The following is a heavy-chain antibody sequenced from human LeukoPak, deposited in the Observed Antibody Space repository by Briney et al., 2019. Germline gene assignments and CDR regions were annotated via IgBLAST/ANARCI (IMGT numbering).Heavy chain of an antibody. V-gene: IGHV1-8*01. CDR3: ARRSSDYYYYYMDV. D-gene: IGHD6-19*01. CDR2: MNPNSGNT. CDR1: GYTFTSYD. J-gene: IGHJ6*03. Sequence: ASVKVSCKASGYTFTSYDINWVRQATGQGLEWMGWMNPNSGNTGYAQKFQGSVTMTRNTSISTAYMELSSLRSEDTAVYYCARRSSDYYYYYMDVWGKGTTVTVSS.